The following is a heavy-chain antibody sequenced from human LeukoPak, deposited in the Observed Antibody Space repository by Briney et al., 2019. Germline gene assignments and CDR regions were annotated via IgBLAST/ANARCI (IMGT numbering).Heavy chain of an antibody. V-gene: IGHV3-7*01. CDR2: IKQDGTEK. J-gene: IGHJ4*02. CDR1: GFNSRTYW. CDR3: ARDPDRSGWSTFEY. D-gene: IGHD6-19*01. Sequence: GGSLRLSCEASGFNSRTYWMSWVRQAPGKGLEWVANIKQDGTEKYYGNSVKGRFTISRDNAKNTLYLQMNSLRAEDTAVYYCARDPDRSGWSTFEYWGQGTLVTVSS.